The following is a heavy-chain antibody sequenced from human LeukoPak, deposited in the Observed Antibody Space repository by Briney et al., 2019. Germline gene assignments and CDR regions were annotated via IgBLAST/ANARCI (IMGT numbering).Heavy chain of an antibody. CDR2: ISYDGSNK. J-gene: IGHJ4*02. Sequence: GRSLRLSCAASGFTFSSYAMHWFRQAPGKGLEWVAVISYDGSNKYYADSVKGRFTISRDNSKNTLYLQMNSLRAEDTAVYYCARDSYCSSTSCYMALDYWGQGTLVTVSS. V-gene: IGHV3-30*04. D-gene: IGHD2-2*02. CDR3: ARDSYCSSTSCYMALDY. CDR1: GFTFSSYA.